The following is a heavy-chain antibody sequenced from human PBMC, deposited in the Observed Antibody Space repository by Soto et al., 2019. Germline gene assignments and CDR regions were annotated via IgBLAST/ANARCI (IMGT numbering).Heavy chain of an antibody. Sequence: QVQLQQWGAGLLKPSETLSLTCAVYGGSLTDYYWSWIRQPPGKGLEWIGVINHSGNTNYNPSLKSRVTISVDTSKNQFSLNLSSVTAADTAVYYCAREGRYCSSTSCYGWWFDPWGQGTLVTVSS. CDR2: INHSGNT. J-gene: IGHJ5*02. CDR3: AREGRYCSSTSCYGWWFDP. D-gene: IGHD2-2*01. CDR1: GGSLTDYY. V-gene: IGHV4-34*01.